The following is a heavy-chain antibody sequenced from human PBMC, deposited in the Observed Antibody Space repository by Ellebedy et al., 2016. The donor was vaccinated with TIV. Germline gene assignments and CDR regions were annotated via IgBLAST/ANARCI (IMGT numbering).Heavy chain of an antibody. Sequence: GESLKISCAASGFPFSSYGLNWVRQSPGKGLQWVSGISISGRTRYYADSVKGRFTISRDNSKNTLYLQLDSLRADDTATYYCTKDHFTLIWFGETPSGSPYSMDAWGHGTTVTVSS. V-gene: IGHV3-23*01. CDR2: ISISGRTR. CDR1: GFPFSSYG. CDR3: TKDHFTLIWFGETPSGSPYSMDA. J-gene: IGHJ6*02. D-gene: IGHD3-10*01.